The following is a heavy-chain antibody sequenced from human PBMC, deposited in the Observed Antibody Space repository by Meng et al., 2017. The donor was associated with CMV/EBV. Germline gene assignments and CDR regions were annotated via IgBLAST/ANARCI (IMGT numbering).Heavy chain of an antibody. CDR1: VVSCSSGDYY. J-gene: IGHJ4*02. CDR3: ARAAPDYYDSSGPPDY. CDR2: IYYMGST. D-gene: IGHD3-22*01. V-gene: IGHV4-30-4*08. Sequence: LEGWGNSRVTHYKTLSLPCGVSVVSCSSGDYYWSWIRHPPGKGLVWIGYIYYMGSTQYNPSLKSLVTIAVDTSKKQCSLELSSVTAADTDVYYCARAAPDYYDSSGPPDYWGQGTLVTVSS.